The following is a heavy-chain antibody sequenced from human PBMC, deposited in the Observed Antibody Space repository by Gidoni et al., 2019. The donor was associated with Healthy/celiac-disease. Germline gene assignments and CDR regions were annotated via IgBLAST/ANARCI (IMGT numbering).Heavy chain of an antibody. J-gene: IGHJ4*02. CDR1: GYTLTELS. D-gene: IGHD2-15*01. CDR2: FDREDGET. CDR3: ATDRRWVAGRSFDY. V-gene: IGHV1-24*01. Sequence: QVQLVQSWAVVKKLGASVKVSCKVLGYTLTELSMHWVRQAPGKGIEWMEGFDREDGETIYAQKCQGRVTMNEDTSTDTAYMELSSLRSEDTAVYYCATDRRWVAGRSFDYWGQGTLVTVSS.